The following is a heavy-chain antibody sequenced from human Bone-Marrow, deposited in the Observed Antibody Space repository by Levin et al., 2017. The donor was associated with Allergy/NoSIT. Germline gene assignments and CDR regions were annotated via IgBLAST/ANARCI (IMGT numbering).Heavy chain of an antibody. CDR3: ARDQWLPGGWFDP. Sequence: GSLRLSCKASGYTFTSYGISWVRQAPGQGLEWMGWISAYNGNTNYAQKLQGRVTMTTDTSTSTAYMELRSLRSDDTAVYYCARDQWLPGGWFDPWGQGTLVTVSS. CDR1: GYTFTSYG. J-gene: IGHJ5*02. CDR2: ISAYNGNT. V-gene: IGHV1-18*01. D-gene: IGHD5-12*01.